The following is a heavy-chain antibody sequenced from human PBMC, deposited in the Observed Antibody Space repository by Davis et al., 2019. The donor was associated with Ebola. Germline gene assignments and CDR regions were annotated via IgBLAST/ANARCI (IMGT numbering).Heavy chain of an antibody. J-gene: IGHJ4*02. D-gene: IGHD4-17*01. CDR3: ARRGDYVDFDY. CDR1: GYTFTSYG. CDR2: IIPILGIA. V-gene: IGHV1-69*10. Sequence: SVKVSCKASGYTFTSYGISWVRQAPGQGLEWMGGIIPILGIANYAQKFQGRVTITADESTSTAYMELSSLRSEDTAVYYCARRGDYVDFDYWGQGTLVTVSS.